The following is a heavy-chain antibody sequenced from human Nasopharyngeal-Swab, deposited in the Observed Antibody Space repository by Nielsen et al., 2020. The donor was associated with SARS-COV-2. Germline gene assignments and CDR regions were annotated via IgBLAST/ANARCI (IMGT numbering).Heavy chain of an antibody. CDR1: GGTFSSYA. V-gene: IGHV1-69*13. J-gene: IGHJ6*02. CDR2: IIIIFGTA. CDR3: ARPAIAEPYYYFYGMDV. D-gene: IGHD2-21*01. Sequence: SVKVSCKASGGTFSSYAINWLRQAPGQGLEWMGGIIIIFGTANYAQKFQGRVTITADDSTSTAYMELSSLRSEDTAVYYCARPAIAEPYYYFYGMDVWGQGTTVTVS.